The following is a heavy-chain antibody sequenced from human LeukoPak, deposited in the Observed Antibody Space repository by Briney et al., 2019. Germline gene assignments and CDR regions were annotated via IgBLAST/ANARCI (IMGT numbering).Heavy chain of an antibody. J-gene: IGHJ6*03. V-gene: IGHV3-30*02. Sequence: GGSLRLSCAASGFTFSSYGMHWVRQAPGKGLEWVAFIRYDGSNKYYADSVKGRFTISRDNAKNSLYLQMNSLRAEETAVYYCARAYYDILTGYSGYYYYYYMDVWGKGTTVTISS. CDR3: ARAYYDILTGYSGYYYYYYMDV. CDR1: GFTFSSYG. D-gene: IGHD3-9*01. CDR2: IRYDGSNK.